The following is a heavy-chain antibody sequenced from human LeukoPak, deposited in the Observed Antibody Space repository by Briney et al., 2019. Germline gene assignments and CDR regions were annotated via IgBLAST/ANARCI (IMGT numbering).Heavy chain of an antibody. CDR1: GFPFSNAW. CDR3: TSHSSFSILGN. CDR2: IKSKTDGGTT. J-gene: IGHJ4*02. D-gene: IGHD2-21*01. V-gene: IGHV3-15*01. Sequence: GGSLRLSCAASGFPFSNAWMSWVRQAPGKGLEWVGRIKSKTDGGTTDYAAPVKGRFTISRDDSKNTVYLQMNSLKTEDPAVYYCTSHSSFSILGNWGQGTLVTVSS.